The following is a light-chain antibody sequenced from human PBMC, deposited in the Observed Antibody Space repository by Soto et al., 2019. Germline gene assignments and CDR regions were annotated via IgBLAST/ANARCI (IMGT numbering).Light chain of an antibody. Sequence: AVQMTQSPSSLSASAGDSVTISCRASQAISSALAWYQQKPGKPPKLLIYDVSTLEGGVPSRFSGSGSGTDFTLSISSLQPEDFATYYCQQSQNYPLTFGGGTNVE. CDR3: QQSQNYPLT. J-gene: IGKJ4*01. CDR1: QAISSA. V-gene: IGKV1D-13*01. CDR2: DVS.